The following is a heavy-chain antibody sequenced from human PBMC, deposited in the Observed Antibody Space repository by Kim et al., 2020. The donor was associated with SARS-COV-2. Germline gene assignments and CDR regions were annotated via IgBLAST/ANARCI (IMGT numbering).Heavy chain of an antibody. V-gene: IGHV4-59*01. Sequence: SETLSLTCTVSGGSISTDYWSWIRQPPGKGLEWLGLVDYSGSTNYNPSLKSRVTISVDTSKNQFSLKLSSVTAEDTAVYYCARDFSSGGPNYFDYWGQGTLVTVSS. CDR3: ARDFSSGGPNYFDY. D-gene: IGHD6-19*01. J-gene: IGHJ4*02. CDR1: GGSISTDY. CDR2: VDYSGST.